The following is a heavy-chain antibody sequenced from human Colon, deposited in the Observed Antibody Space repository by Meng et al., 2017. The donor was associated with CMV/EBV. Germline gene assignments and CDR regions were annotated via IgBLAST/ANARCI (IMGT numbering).Heavy chain of an antibody. D-gene: IGHD3-3*01. V-gene: IGHV3-23*01. CDR3: AKGREYIDFWSGFT. J-gene: IGHJ4*02. CDR1: GFTVINYA. CDR2: ISGGGTTT. Sequence: SGFTVINYAISWVREAPGKGLEWLSVISGGGTTTYYADSVKGRFTISRDNSKNTVYLQMNSLEAEDTALYYCAKGREYIDFWSGFTWGQGTLVTVSS.